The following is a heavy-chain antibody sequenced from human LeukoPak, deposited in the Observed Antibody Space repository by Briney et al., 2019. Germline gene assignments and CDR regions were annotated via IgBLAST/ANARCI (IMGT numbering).Heavy chain of an antibody. CDR2: INSNGGST. J-gene: IGHJ4*02. Sequence: PGGSLRLSCAASGFTFSSYGMHWVRQAPGKGLEHVSAINSNGGSTYYANSVKGRFTISRDNSKNTLYHQMGSLRAEDMAVYYCAREGSYGDSDYWGQGTLVTVSS. CDR3: AREGSYGDSDY. D-gene: IGHD5-18*01. CDR1: GFTFSSYG. V-gene: IGHV3-64*01.